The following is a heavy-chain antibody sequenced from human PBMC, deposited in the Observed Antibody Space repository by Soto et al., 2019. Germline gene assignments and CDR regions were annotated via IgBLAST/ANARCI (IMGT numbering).Heavy chain of an antibody. Sequence: GGSLRLSCAASGFTFSSYGMHWVRQAPGKGLEWVAVIWYDGSNKYYADSVKGRFTISRDNSKNTLYLQMNSLRAEDTAVYYCARDHDYYGSGSYSYFDYWGQGTLVTVSS. D-gene: IGHD3-10*01. CDR3: ARDHDYYGSGSYSYFDY. J-gene: IGHJ4*02. V-gene: IGHV3-33*01. CDR2: IWYDGSNK. CDR1: GFTFSSYG.